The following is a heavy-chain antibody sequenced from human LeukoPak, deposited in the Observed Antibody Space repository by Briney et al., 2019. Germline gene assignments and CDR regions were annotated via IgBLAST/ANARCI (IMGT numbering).Heavy chain of an antibody. CDR2: IIPIFGTA. CDR3: ARVGSAGMDDAFDI. J-gene: IGHJ3*02. D-gene: IGHD3-10*01. Sequence: SVKVSCKASGGTFSSYAISWVRQAPGQGLEWMGGIIPIFGTANYAQKFQGRVTITADKSTSTAYMELSSLRSEDTAVYYRARVGSAGMDDAFDIWGQGTMVTVSS. CDR1: GGTFSSYA. V-gene: IGHV1-69*06.